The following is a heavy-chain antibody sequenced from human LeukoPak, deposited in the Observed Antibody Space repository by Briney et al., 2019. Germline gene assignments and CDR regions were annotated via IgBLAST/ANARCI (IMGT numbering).Heavy chain of an antibody. Sequence: GESLQISCKGSGYSINNYWIAWVRQMPGKGLEWMGIIYPADSDIRYSPSFQGQVTISADKSISTAYLQWNSLKASDTAMYYCARQEYCSGASCYTWFDPWGQGTLVTVPS. CDR3: ARQEYCSGASCYTWFDP. V-gene: IGHV5-51*01. D-gene: IGHD2-15*01. CDR1: GYSINNYW. CDR2: IYPADSDI. J-gene: IGHJ5*02.